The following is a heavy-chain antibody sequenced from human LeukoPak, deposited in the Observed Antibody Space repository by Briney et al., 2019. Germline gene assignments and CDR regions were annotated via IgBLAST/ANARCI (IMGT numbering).Heavy chain of an antibody. J-gene: IGHJ5*02. V-gene: IGHV1-8*01. CDR2: MNPNTGHT. D-gene: IGHD2-15*01. CDR3: TRRVVLPRCDRCNWFDP. CDR1: GYTFTNHD. Sequence: ASVKVSCKASGYTFTNHDINWVRQATGQGLEWMGWMNPNTGHTGLAQKFQGRVTLTRDAAASTAYLELNSLKSEDTAVYYCTRRVVLPRCDRCNWFDPWGQGTLVTVSS.